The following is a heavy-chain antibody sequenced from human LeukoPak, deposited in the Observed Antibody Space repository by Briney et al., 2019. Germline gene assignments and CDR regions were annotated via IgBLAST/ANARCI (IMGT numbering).Heavy chain of an antibody. D-gene: IGHD6-13*01. CDR1: GYTFTVYY. J-gene: IGHJ4*02. CDR3: ARPRWRSSSPFDC. V-gene: IGHV1-2*02. CDR2: INPNSGGT. Sequence: ASVRVSCTASGYTFTVYYMHWVRQAPGQGLEWVGWINPNSGGTNYAQKFQGRVTTTRDTSISTAYMELSRLRSDDTAVYYCARPRWRSSSPFDCWGQGTLVTVSS.